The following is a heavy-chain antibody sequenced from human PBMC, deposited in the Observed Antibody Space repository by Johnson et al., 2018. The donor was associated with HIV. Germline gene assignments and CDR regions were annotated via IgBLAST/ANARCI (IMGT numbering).Heavy chain of an antibody. Sequence: QMMLVESGGGLVQPGGSLRLSCAASGFTFSSYAMRWVRQAPGKGLEWVAVISYDGSNKYYADYVKGRFTISRDNSKNTLYLQMNSLRAEDTAVYFCARAINDAFDIWGQGTMVTVSP. CDR1: GFTFSSYA. CDR3: ARAINDAFDI. CDR2: ISYDGSNK. V-gene: IGHV3-30*03. J-gene: IGHJ3*02.